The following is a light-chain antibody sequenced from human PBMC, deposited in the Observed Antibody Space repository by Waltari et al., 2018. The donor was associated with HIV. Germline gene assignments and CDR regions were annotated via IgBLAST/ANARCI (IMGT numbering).Light chain of an antibody. J-gene: IGKJ4*01. V-gene: IGKV3-15*01. CDR3: QQYDYRPLT. CDR1: QSLSSN. CDR2: GAS. Sequence: EVVLTQSPATVSVSPGERATLSCRASQSLSSNLAWFQQRPGQAPRLLIYGASTRASGISARFSGTGSGTEFTLTISSLQSEDFAVYYCQQYDYRPLTFGGGTKVEI.